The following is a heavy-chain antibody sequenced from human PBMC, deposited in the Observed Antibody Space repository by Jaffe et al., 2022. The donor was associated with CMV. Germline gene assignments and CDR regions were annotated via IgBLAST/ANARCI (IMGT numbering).Heavy chain of an antibody. V-gene: IGHV4-59*01. J-gene: IGHJ6*03. Sequence: QVQLQESGPGLVKPSETLSLTCTVSGGSISSYYWSWIRQPPGKGLEWIGYIYYSGSTNYNPSLKSRVTISVDTSKNQFSLKLSSVTAADTAVYYCAKSSGYDIQPYYYYYYMDVWGKGTTVTVSS. CDR1: GGSISSYY. D-gene: IGHD5-12*01. CDR3: AKSSGYDIQPYYYYYYMDV. CDR2: IYYSGST.